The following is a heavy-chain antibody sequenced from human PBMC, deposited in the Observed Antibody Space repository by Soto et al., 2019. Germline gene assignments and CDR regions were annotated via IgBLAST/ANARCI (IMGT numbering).Heavy chain of an antibody. CDR2: IYTGCGT. CDR3: AKGRKWD. D-gene: IGHD1-26*01. J-gene: IGHJ4*02. V-gene: IGHV3-66*01. Sequence: EVQLVESGGGLVQPGGSLRLSCAASGFTVSSDYMSWVRQAAGKGLEWVSVIYTGCGTYYADSVNGRFTISRDNAKDTVYLQMNNLGAEDRAVYYCAKGRKWDGGQGTLVTVSS. CDR1: GFTVSSDY.